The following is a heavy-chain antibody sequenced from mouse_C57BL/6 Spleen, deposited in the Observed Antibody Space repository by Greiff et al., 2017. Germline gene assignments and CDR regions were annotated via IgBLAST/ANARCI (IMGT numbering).Heavy chain of an antibody. Sequence: QVQLQQPGAELVKPGASVKLSCKASGYTFTSYWMHWVKQRPGQGLEWIGMIHPNSGSTNYNEKFKSKATLTVDKSSSTAYMQLSSLTSEDSAVYYCAGNWDDYAMDYWGQGTSVTVSS. D-gene: IGHD4-1*01. CDR1: GYTFTSYW. CDR2: IHPNSGST. J-gene: IGHJ4*01. V-gene: IGHV1-64*01. CDR3: AGNWDDYAMDY.